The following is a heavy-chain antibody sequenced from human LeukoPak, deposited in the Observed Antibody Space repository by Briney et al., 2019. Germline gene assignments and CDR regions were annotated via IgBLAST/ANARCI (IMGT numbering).Heavy chain of an antibody. Sequence: GGSLRLSRAASGFTFSSYAMSWVRQAPGKGLEWVSAISGSGGSTYYADSVKGRFTISRDNSKNTLYLQMNSLRAEDTAVYYCAKDDIYYGSGTLYYFDYWGQGTLVTVSS. D-gene: IGHD3-10*01. CDR2: ISGSGGST. V-gene: IGHV3-23*01. CDR1: GFTFSSYA. CDR3: AKDDIYYGSGTLYYFDY. J-gene: IGHJ4*02.